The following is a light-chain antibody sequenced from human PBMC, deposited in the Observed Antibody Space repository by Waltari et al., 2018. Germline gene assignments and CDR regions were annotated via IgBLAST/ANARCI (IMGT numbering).Light chain of an antibody. J-gene: IGKJ5*01. CDR1: QRIKNN. CDR3: QQYDNWPLT. CDR2: DAS. V-gene: IGKV3-15*01. Sequence: ETVMTQSPATLSVYPGERATLSSRASQRIKNNLAWYQQKGGQPPRLLLFDASTRATGISARFSGSGYGTEFTLTISSLQSEDFAVYYCQQYDNWPLTFGQGTRLDIK.